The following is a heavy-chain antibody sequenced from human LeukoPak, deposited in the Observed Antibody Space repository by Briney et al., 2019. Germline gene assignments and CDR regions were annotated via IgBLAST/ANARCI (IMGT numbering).Heavy chain of an antibody. Sequence: PGGSLRLSCAASGFTFSSYAMSWVRQAPGKGLEWVSGLSGSGGSTYYADSVKGRFTISRDNSNNTLYLQLNNLRAEDTALYYCVKSRDYITKYHLDSWGQGTRVTVSS. CDR1: GFTFSSYA. CDR3: VKSRDYITKYHLDS. V-gene: IGHV3-23*01. CDR2: LSGSGGST. J-gene: IGHJ4*02. D-gene: IGHD1-14*01.